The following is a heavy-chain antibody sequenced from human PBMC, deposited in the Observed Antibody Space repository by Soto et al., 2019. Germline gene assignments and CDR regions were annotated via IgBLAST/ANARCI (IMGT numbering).Heavy chain of an antibody. CDR2: IIPIFDTA. V-gene: IGHV1-69*12. J-gene: IGHJ3*02. CDR1: GGTFSSYA. CDR3: ARKIVLRYFDPSPPDAFDI. Sequence: QVQLVQSGAEVKKPGSSVKVSCKASGGTFSSYAISWVRQAPGQGLEWMGGIIPIFDTANYAQKFQGRVRSTADESTSTAYMELSIMRSEDTAVDYCARKIVLRYFDPSPPDAFDIWGQGTMVTVSS. D-gene: IGHD3-9*01.